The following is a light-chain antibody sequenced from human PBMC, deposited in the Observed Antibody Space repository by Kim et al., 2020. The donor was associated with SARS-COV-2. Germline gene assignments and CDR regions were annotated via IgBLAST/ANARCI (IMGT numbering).Light chain of an antibody. CDR3: QQYETYSRT. CDR1: QNINTW. J-gene: IGKJ2*01. Sequence: SASVGDRVTITCRASQNINTWLAWYQQKPGKAPKALIYKASTLESGVPSRFSGSGSGTEFNLTITSLQPDDFATYFCQQYETYSRTFGQGTKLEI. CDR2: KAS. V-gene: IGKV1-5*03.